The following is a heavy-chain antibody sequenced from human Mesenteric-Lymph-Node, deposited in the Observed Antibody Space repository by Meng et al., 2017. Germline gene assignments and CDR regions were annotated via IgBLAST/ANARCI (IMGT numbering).Heavy chain of an antibody. CDR3: ARNVRLRDGYNSDY. D-gene: IGHD5-24*01. CDR2: ISSSSSYI. J-gene: IGHJ4*02. CDR1: GFTFSSYS. V-gene: IGHV3-21*01. Sequence: EVQLVESGGGLVKPGESLRLSCAASGFTFSSYSMNWVRQAPGKGLEWVSSISSSSSYIYYADSVKGRFTISRDNAKNSLYLQMNSLRAEDTAVYYCARNVRLRDGYNSDYWGQGTLVTVSS.